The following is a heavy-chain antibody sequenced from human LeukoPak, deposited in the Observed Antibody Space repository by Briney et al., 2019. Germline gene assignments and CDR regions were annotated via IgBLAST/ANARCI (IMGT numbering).Heavy chain of an antibody. Sequence: MPSETLSLTCAVHGGSFSGYYWSWIRQPPGKGLEWIGEINHSGSTNYNPSLKSRVTISVDTSKNQFSLKLSSVTAADTAVYYCARAPYYDFWSGYRTKYNWFDPWGQGNLVTLSS. CDR1: GGSFSGYY. CDR2: INHSGST. V-gene: IGHV4-34*01. J-gene: IGHJ5*02. CDR3: ARAPYYDFWSGYRTKYNWFDP. D-gene: IGHD3-3*01.